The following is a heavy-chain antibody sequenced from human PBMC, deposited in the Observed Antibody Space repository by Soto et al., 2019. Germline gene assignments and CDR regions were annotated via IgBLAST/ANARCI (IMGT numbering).Heavy chain of an antibody. CDR2: IDHSGIT. D-gene: IGHD2-15*01. Sequence: QVQLQQWGAGLLKPSETLSLTCAIYSGSFSDYYWSWIRQPPGKGLKWIGEIDHSGITNFNPSLKSRVTIAVDTSKNQFSLKLRSVTAADTAVYYCARGLHSTKGDWFFDLWGRGTLGTVSS. J-gene: IGHJ2*01. CDR3: ARGLHSTKGDWFFDL. V-gene: IGHV4-34*02. CDR1: SGSFSDYY.